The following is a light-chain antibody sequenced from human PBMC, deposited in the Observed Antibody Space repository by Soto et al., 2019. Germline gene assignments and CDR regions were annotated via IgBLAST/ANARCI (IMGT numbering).Light chain of an antibody. V-gene: IGKV3-15*01. Sequence: EIVMTQSPATLSVSPGERATLSCRASQSVSSNLAWYQQKPDQAPRLLIYGASTRATGIPARFSGSGSGTEVTLTISSLQSEYFAVYYCQQYNNWPWTFGHGTKV. CDR3: QQYNNWPWT. J-gene: IGKJ1*01. CDR2: GAS. CDR1: QSVSSN.